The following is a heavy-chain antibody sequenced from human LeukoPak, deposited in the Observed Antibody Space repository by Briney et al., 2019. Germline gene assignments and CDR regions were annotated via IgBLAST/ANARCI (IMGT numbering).Heavy chain of an antibody. D-gene: IGHD2-2*01. CDR3: AKGGREVPAAARHMDV. V-gene: IGHV3-23*01. CDR1: GFTFSSHA. Sequence: QPGGSLRLSCAASGFTFSSHAMTWVRQAPGKGLEWVSAISGSGGSTYYADSVKGRFTISRDNSKNTLYLQMNSLRAEDTAVYYCAKGGREVPAAARHMDVWGQGTTVTVSS. J-gene: IGHJ6*02. CDR2: ISGSGGST.